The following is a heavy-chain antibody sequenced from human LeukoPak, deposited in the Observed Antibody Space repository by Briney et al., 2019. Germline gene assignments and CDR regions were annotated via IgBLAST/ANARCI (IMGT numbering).Heavy chain of an antibody. D-gene: IGHD1-1*01. CDR2: INHSGST. J-gene: IGHJ5*02. Sequence: PSETLSLTCAVYGGSFSSYYWTWIRQPPGKGLEWVGEINHSGSTNYNPSLKSQVTISVDTSKNQFSLKVNSVTAADTAVYYCARLHVVNLDCFDPWGQGTLVTVSS. CDR3: ARLHVVNLDCFDP. V-gene: IGHV4-34*01. CDR1: GGSFSSYY.